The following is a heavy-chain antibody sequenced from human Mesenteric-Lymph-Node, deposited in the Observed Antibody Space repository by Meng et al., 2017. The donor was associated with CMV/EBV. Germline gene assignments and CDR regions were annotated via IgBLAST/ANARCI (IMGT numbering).Heavy chain of an antibody. CDR2: ILPVFHRV. V-gene: IGHV1-69*15. Sequence: KTSGSTFSSQTISWLRQAPGQGLGWMGKILPVFHRVDHAQKLQGRVTITADEATSTAYMELSSLTSEDTAIYYCARDRQGGYSGYSYWGQGTLVTVSS. CDR1: GSTFSSQT. J-gene: IGHJ4*02. CDR3: ARDRQGGYSGYSY. D-gene: IGHD5-12*01.